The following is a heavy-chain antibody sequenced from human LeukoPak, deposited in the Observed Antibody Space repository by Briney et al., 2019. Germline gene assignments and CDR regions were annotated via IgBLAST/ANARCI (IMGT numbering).Heavy chain of an antibody. J-gene: IGHJ6*03. CDR3: ARVPIITSSYYMDV. Sequence: SETLSLTCTVSGGSISSYYWSWIRQPPGKGLEWIGYIYYSGSTNYNPSLKSRVTISVDTSKNQFSLKLSSVTAADAAVYYCARVPIITSSYYMDVWGKGTTVTVSS. CDR1: GGSISSYY. CDR2: IYYSGST. V-gene: IGHV4-59*01. D-gene: IGHD3-16*01.